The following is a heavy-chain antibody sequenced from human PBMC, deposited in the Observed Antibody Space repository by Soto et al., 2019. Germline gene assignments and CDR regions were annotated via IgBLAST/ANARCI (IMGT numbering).Heavy chain of an antibody. D-gene: IGHD2-21*01. CDR2: ISWNSGSI. CDR3: AKDRGGESKSPLFDY. CDR1: GFTFDDYA. V-gene: IGHV3-9*01. Sequence: ESGGGLVQPGRSLRLSCAASGFTFDDYAMHWVRQVPGKGLKWVSGISWNSGSIAYADSVKGRFTIARDNAKNSLYLQMNSLRPEDTALYYCAKDRGGESKSPLFDYWGQGTLVTVSS. J-gene: IGHJ4*02.